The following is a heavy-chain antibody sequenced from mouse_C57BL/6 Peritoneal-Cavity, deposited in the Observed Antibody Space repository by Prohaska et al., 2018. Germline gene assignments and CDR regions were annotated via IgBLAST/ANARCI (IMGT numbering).Heavy chain of an antibody. D-gene: IGHD2-1*01. Sequence: PGASVKISCKASGYTFTDYYMNWVKQSHGKSLEWIGDITPNNGGTSYNQKFKGKATLTVDKSSSTAYMELRSLTSEDSAVYYCASDGNLDDYAMDYWSQGNSVRVSS. CDR3: ASDGNLDDYAMDY. V-gene: IGHV1-26*01. CDR2: ITPNNGGT. CDR1: GYTFTDYY. J-gene: IGHJ4*01.